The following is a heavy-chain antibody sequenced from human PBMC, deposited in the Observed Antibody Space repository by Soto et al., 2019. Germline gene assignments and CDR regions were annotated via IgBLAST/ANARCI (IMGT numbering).Heavy chain of an antibody. J-gene: IGHJ6*02. V-gene: IGHV1-2*04. Sequence: ASVEVSCKASGYTFTGCYRRWVRQAPGQGLEWMGWINPNSGGTNYAQKFQGWVTMTRDTSISTAYMELSRLRSDDTAVYYCARDLYCSGGSCYSGYYYYGMDVWGQGTTVTVSS. D-gene: IGHD2-15*01. CDR2: INPNSGGT. CDR3: ARDLYCSGGSCYSGYYYYGMDV. CDR1: GYTFTGCY.